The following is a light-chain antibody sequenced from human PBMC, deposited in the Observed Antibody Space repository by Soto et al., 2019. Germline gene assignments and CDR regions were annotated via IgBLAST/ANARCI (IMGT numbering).Light chain of an antibody. Sequence: QSVLPQPASLSGAPGQSIAISCTGTSSDVCIYNYVSWYQQHPGKVPKLIIYEVTNRPSGVPDRFSGSKSGNTASLTVSGLQAEDEADYYCSSFAGSNNFPYVFGTGNKVTV. J-gene: IGLJ1*01. CDR3: SSFAGSNNFPYV. CDR2: EVT. CDR1: SSDVCIYNY. V-gene: IGLV2-8*01.